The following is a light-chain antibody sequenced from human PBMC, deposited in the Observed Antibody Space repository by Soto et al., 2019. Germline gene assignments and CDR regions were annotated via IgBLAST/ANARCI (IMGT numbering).Light chain of an antibody. CDR1: SSNLGAGYD. J-gene: IGLJ2*01. CDR3: QSYDSSLSGVV. V-gene: IGLV1-40*01. Sequence: QTVVTQPPSVSGALGQRVTISCTGSSSNLGAGYDVYWYRHLPGTAPKLLIYGNSNRPSGVPDRFSGSKSGTSASLAITGLQAEDEADYYCQSYDSSLSGVVFGGGTKVTVL. CDR2: GNS.